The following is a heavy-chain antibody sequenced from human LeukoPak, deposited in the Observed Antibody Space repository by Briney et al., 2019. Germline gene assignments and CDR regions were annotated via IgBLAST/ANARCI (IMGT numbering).Heavy chain of an antibody. CDR1: GYSFTSYW. D-gene: IGHD2-15*01. V-gene: IGHV5-51*01. CDR3: ARLPGGYCSGGSCYEYYFDY. Sequence: GESLKISCKGSGYSFTSYWIGWVRQMPGKGLEWMGIIYPGDSDTRYSPSFQGQVTISADKSISTAYLQWSSLKASDTAMYYCARLPGGYCSGGSCYEYYFDYWGQGTLVTVSS. CDR2: IYPGDSDT. J-gene: IGHJ4*02.